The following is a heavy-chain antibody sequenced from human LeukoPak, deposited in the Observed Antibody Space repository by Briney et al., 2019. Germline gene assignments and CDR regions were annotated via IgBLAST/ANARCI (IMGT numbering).Heavy chain of an antibody. CDR1: GYSISSGHY. CDR2: INHSGST. Sequence: SETLSLTYTVSGYSISSGHYWAWIRQPPGKGLEWIGEINHSGSTNYNPSLKSRVTISVDTSKNQFSLKLSSVTAADTAVYYCARGGVIAAAGRWGYYYYYMDVWGKGTTVTVSS. CDR3: ARGGVIAAAGRWGYYYYYMDV. D-gene: IGHD6-13*01. J-gene: IGHJ6*03. V-gene: IGHV4-38-2*02.